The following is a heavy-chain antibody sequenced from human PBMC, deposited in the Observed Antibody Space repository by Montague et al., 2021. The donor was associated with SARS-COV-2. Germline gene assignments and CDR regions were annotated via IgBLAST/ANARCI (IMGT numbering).Heavy chain of an antibody. CDR2: ISSSGSTI. CDR3: ARQPQELDENYWDY. V-gene: IGHV3-48*03. CDR1: GFTFSSYE. J-gene: IGHJ4*02. D-gene: IGHD1-1*01. Sequence: SLRLSCAASGFTFSSYEMNWVRQAPGKGLEWVSYISSSGSTIYHADSVKGRFTISRDNAKNSSYLQMNSLRAEDTAIYYCARQPQELDENYWDYWGQGTLVTVSS.